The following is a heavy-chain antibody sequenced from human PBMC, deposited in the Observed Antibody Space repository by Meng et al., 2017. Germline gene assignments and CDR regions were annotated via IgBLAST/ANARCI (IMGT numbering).Heavy chain of an antibody. Sequence: SETLSLTCTVSGGSISSYYWSWIRQPPGKGLEWIGYIYYSGSTNYNPSLKSRVTISVDTSKNQFSLKLSSVTAADTAVYYCARDSYLGSGSYYNDLHNWFDPWGQGTLVTVSS. V-gene: IGHV4-59*01. J-gene: IGHJ5*02. CDR1: GGSISSYY. D-gene: IGHD3-10*01. CDR3: ARDSYLGSGSYYNDLHNWFDP. CDR2: IYYSGST.